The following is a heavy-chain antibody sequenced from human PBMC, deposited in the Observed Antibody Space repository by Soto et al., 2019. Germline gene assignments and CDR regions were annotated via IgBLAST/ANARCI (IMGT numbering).Heavy chain of an antibody. D-gene: IGHD3-3*01. CDR2: IYHTGTT. J-gene: IGHJ6*02. V-gene: IGHV4-30-2*01. Sequence: SETLSLTCTVSGGSINSGDYSWTWIRQPPGKGLEWIGYIYHTGTTYYNMSLKSRVTISVDRSKNQFSLKLSSVTAADTAVYYCARDITIFGVVRGMDVWGQGTTVTVSS. CDR3: ARDITIFGVVRGMDV. CDR1: GGSINSGDYS.